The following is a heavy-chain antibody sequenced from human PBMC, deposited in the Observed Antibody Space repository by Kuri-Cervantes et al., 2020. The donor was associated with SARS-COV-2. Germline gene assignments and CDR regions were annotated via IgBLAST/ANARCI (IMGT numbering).Heavy chain of an antibody. CDR3: ARRLGRAFDI. Sequence: ESLKISCAVSGYSISSGYYWGWIRQPPGKGLEWIGSIYYSGSTYYNPSLKSRVTISVDTSKNQFSLKLSSVTAADTAVYYCARRLGRAFDIWGQGTMVTVSS. CDR2: IYYSGST. CDR1: GYSISSGYY. V-gene: IGHV4-38-2*01. D-gene: IGHD1-26*01. J-gene: IGHJ3*02.